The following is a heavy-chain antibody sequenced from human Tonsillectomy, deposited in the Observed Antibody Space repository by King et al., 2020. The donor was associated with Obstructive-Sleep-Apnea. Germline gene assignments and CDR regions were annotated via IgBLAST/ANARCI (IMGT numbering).Heavy chain of an antibody. D-gene: IGHD4-17*01. Sequence: VQLVESGGALVQPGGSLKLSCAGSGFIFSGAPMHWVRQASGKGLEWVGRMRSKTYNFATAYAASVNGRFTISRDDSKNTTYLQMSNLKVEDTALYYCTMSGDFGFYYWGQGTLVTVSS. V-gene: IGHV3-73*01. CDR1: GFIFSGAP. J-gene: IGHJ4*02. CDR2: MRSKTYNFAT. CDR3: TMSGDFGFYY.